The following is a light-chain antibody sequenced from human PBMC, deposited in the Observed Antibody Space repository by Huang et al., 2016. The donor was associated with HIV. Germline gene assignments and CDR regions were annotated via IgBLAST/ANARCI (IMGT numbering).Light chain of an antibody. CDR2: DAS. V-gene: IGKV3-11*01. J-gene: IGKJ4*01. Sequence: EIVLTQSPATLSLSPGARATLSGRASQSVRSSLAWYQQKPGQAPRVLIYDASNRATGIPARVSGSGSGTDFTLTISNLQSEDFAVYYCQQRSAWPLTFGGGTKVEI. CDR1: QSVRSS. CDR3: QQRSAWPLT.